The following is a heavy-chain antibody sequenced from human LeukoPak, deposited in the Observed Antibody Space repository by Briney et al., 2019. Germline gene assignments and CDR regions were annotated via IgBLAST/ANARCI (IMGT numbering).Heavy chain of an antibody. Sequence: PGGSLRLSCAASGFTFSSYAMHWVRQAPGKGLEWVAVISYDGSNKYYADSVKGRFTISRDNSKNTLYLQMNSLRAEDTAVYYCARSINTAVFDYWGQGTLVTVSS. CDR1: GFTFSSYA. V-gene: IGHV3-30*01. CDR3: ARSINTAVFDY. CDR2: ISYDGSNK. J-gene: IGHJ4*02. D-gene: IGHD2-21*01.